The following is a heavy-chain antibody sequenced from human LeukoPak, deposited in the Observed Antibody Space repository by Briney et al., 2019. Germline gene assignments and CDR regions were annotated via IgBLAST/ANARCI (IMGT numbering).Heavy chain of an antibody. CDR3: ATPNDAFNI. J-gene: IGHJ3*02. Sequence: SETLSLTCIVSGGSISSYYWSWIRQPPGKGLEWIGYIYYSGSIKYNPSLKSRVTISVDASKTQFSLKLNSVTAADTAVYYCATPNDAFNIWGQGTMVTVSS. CDR2: IYYSGSI. CDR1: GGSISSYY. V-gene: IGHV4-59*01.